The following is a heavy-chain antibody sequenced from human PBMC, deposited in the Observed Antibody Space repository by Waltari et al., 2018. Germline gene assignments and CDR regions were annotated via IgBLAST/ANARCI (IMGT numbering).Heavy chain of an antibody. CDR2: INHSGST. V-gene: IGHV4-34*01. CDR1: GGSFSGYY. CDR3: ARGVLCSSTSCYIGFFYGMDV. D-gene: IGHD2-2*02. Sequence: QVQLQQWGAGLLKPSETLSLTCAVYGGSFSGYYWSWIRQPPGKGLEWIGEINHSGSTNYNPSLKIRVTISVDTSKNQFSLKLSSVTAADTAVYYCARGVLCSSTSCYIGFFYGMDVWGQGTTVTVSS. J-gene: IGHJ6*02.